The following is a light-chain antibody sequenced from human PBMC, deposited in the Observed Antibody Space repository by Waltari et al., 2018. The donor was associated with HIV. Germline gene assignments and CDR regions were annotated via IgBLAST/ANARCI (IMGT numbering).Light chain of an antibody. CDR1: QSVRSGY. J-gene: IGKJ2*01. V-gene: IGKV3-20*01. Sequence: EIVLTQSPGILSLSPGERATLSCRASQSVRSGYLAWYQHKPGQAPRLLIYGESSRATGIPDRFSGSGSGTDFTLSINRLEPEDFAVYFCQQFYRPPYAFGQGPSWRSN. CDR3: QQFYRPPYA. CDR2: GES.